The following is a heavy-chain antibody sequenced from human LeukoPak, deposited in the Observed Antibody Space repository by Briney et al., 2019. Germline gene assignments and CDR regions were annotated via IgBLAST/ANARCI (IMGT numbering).Heavy chain of an antibody. J-gene: IGHJ4*02. Sequence: PGGSLRLSCAASGFTFSTYSMNWVRQAPGKGLEWVSSISSSSYIYYADSVKGRFTISRDNAKNSLYLQMNSLRAEDTAVYYCARDRDVLRYFDWTFDYWGQGTLVTVSS. CDR1: GFTFSTYS. CDR3: ARDRDVLRYFDWTFDY. D-gene: IGHD3-9*01. V-gene: IGHV3-21*01. CDR2: ISSSSYI.